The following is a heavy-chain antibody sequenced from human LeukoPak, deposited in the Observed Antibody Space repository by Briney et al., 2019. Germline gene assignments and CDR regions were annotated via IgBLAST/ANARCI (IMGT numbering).Heavy chain of an antibody. D-gene: IGHD3-3*01. Sequence: RPSETLSLTCAVSGYSISSGYYWGWIRQPPGKGLEWIGSLYQTDSTYYSPSLKSRVTISIDTSKNQFSLKLGSVTAADTAVYYCAGSGYSTFDYWGQGTLVTVSS. CDR1: GYSISSGYY. V-gene: IGHV4-38-2*01. CDR2: LYQTDST. J-gene: IGHJ4*02. CDR3: AGSGYSTFDY.